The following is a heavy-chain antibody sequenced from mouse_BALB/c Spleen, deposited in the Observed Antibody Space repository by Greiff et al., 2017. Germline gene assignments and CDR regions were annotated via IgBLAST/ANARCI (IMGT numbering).Heavy chain of an antibody. D-gene: IGHD1-2*01. CDR2: IYPGDGDT. CDR3: AREGTATWFAY. CDR1: GYAFSSYW. J-gene: IGHJ3*01. V-gene: IGHV1-80*01. Sequence: QVQLQQSGAELVRPGSSVKISCKASGYAFSSYWMNWVKQRPGQGLEWIGQIYPGDGDTNYNGKFKGKATLTADKSSSTAYMQLSSLTSEDSAVYFCAREGTATWFAYWGQGTLVTVSA.